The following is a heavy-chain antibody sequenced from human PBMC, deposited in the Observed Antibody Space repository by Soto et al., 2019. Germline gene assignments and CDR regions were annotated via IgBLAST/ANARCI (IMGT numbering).Heavy chain of an antibody. CDR3: ARDRGYDFWSGFTASTPLDI. D-gene: IGHD3-3*01. J-gene: IGHJ3*02. CDR1: GFTFSSYW. CDR2: IKQDGREK. Sequence: EVQLVESGGGLVQPGGSLRLSCAASGFTFSSYWMSWVRQAPGKGLEWVANIKQDGREKYYVDSVKGRFTISRDNAKNSLYLQMNSLRAEDTAVYYCARDRGYDFWSGFTASTPLDIWGQGTMVTVSS. V-gene: IGHV3-7*01.